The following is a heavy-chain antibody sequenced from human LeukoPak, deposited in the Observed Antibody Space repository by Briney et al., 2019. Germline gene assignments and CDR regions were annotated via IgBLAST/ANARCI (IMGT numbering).Heavy chain of an antibody. CDR2: IYSSGST. D-gene: IGHD2-2*01. V-gene: IGHV4-61*02. CDR3: ARGGEYCSSTSCYGRFDY. Sequence: SQTLSLTCTVSGCSISSGSYYWRWIRQPAGRGLEWIGRIYSSGSTNNNPPLKSRVTISVDTSKNQFSMKLSSVTAADTAVYYCARGGEYCSSTSCYGRFDYWGQGTLVTVSS. CDR1: GCSISSGSYY. J-gene: IGHJ4*02.